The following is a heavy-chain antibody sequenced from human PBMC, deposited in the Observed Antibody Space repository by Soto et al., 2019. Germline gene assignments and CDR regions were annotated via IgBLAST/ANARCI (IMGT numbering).Heavy chain of an antibody. J-gene: IGHJ1*01. D-gene: IGHD2-15*01. V-gene: IGHV6-1*01. CDR1: GDSVSSNSAA. CDR3: ARDEWCNGGSCYHEYFQH. Sequence: SQTLSLTCAISGDSVSSNSAAWNWIRQSPSGGLEWLGRTYYRSKWYNDYAVSVKSRITINPDTSKNQFSLQLNSVTPEDTAVYYCARDEWCNGGSCYHEYFQHWGQGTLVTVSS. CDR2: TYYRSKWYN.